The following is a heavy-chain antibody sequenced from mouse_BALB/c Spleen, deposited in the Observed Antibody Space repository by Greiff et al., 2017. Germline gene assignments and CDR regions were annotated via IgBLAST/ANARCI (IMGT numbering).Heavy chain of an antibody. CDR2: ISNGGGST. CDR3: ARQESTMITTSAMDY. CDR1: GFTFSSYT. V-gene: IGHV5-12-2*01. Sequence: DVHLVESGGGLVQPGGSLKLSCAASGFTFSSYTMSWVRQTPEKRLEWVAYISNGGGSTYYPDTVKGRFTISRDNAKNTLYLQMSSLKSEDTAMYYCARQESTMITTSAMDYWGQGTSVTVSA. J-gene: IGHJ4*01. D-gene: IGHD2-4*01.